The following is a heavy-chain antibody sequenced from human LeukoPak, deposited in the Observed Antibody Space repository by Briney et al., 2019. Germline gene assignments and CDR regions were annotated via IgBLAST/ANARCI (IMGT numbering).Heavy chain of an antibody. D-gene: IGHD3-22*01. V-gene: IGHV1-18*01. CDR1: GYTFTSYG. J-gene: IGHJ1*01. CDR3: ARDLGIYDSSGHEYFQH. CDR2: ISAYNGNT. Sequence: ASVKVSCKASGYTFTSYGISWVRQAPGQRLECMGWISAYNGNTNYAQKLQGRVTMTTDTSTSTAYMELRSLRSDDTAVYYCARDLGIYDSSGHEYFQHWGQGTLVTVSS.